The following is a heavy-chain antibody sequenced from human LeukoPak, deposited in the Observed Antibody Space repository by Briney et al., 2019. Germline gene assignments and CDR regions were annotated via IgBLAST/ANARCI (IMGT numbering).Heavy chain of an antibody. CDR1: GGSISSYY. CDR2: MHYSGST. CDR3: ARLSLPGYSSGWYVDDY. V-gene: IGHV4-59*01. Sequence: SETLSLTCTVSGGSISSYYWSWIRQPPGKGLVWIGYMHYSGSTNYNPSLKSRVTISVDTSKNQFSLKLSSVTAADTAVYYCARLSLPGYSSGWYVDDYWGQGTLVTVSS. D-gene: IGHD6-19*01. J-gene: IGHJ4*02.